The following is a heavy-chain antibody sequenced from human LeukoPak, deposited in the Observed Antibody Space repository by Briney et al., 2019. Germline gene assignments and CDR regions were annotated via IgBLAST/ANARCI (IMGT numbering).Heavy chain of an antibody. V-gene: IGHV4-39*01. J-gene: IGHJ5*02. CDR1: GGSISSSGYY. CDR3: ASSRTDYYDSSAYYYH. Sequence: SETLSLTCTVSGGSISSSGYYWGWIRQPPGKGLEWIGSVDYTGITSHSPSLKSRVTISVDTSKNQFSLKVSSVTAADTAVYYCASSRTDYYDSSAYYYHWGQGTLVTVSS. CDR2: VDYTGIT. D-gene: IGHD3-22*01.